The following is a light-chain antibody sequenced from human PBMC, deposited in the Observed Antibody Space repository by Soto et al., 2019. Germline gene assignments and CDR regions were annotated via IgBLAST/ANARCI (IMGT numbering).Light chain of an antibody. Sequence: DIQMTQSPTSLSASVGDRVTITCRASQGIRNFVAWYQQKPGKAPKLLIYAASTLQSGVPSRFSGSGSGTDSTLTINSLQPEDVATYSCQKYSSVPVFGPGTKVEIK. CDR2: AAS. CDR3: QKYSSVPV. V-gene: IGKV1-27*01. J-gene: IGKJ3*01. CDR1: QGIRNF.